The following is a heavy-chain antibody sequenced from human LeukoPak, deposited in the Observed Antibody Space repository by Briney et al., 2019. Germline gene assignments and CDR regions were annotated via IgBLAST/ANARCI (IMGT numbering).Heavy chain of an antibody. D-gene: IGHD3-10*01. Sequence: SETLSLTCSVSGGSISSDYWSWIRQPPGNGLEWIGCIYYTGNTNYNPSLQSRVTISIDTSKNQFSLKLTSVTAADTAVYYCARHQLRGFLDDYWGQGTLVTVSS. V-gene: IGHV4-59*08. CDR3: ARHQLRGFLDDY. CDR2: IYYTGNT. J-gene: IGHJ4*02. CDR1: GGSISSDY.